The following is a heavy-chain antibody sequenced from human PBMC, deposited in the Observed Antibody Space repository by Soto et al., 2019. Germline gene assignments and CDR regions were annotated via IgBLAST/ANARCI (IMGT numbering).Heavy chain of an antibody. CDR2: FFVTGRI. Sequence: SETLSITCTVSGDSIRGYSWSWIRQPAGQGLESLGRFFVTGRINYNPSLKSRVTMSLDTSTNQFSLRLTSVTAADTAVYFCARGLGRYFDLWGRGTLVTVSS. D-gene: IGHD3-16*01. V-gene: IGHV4-4*07. J-gene: IGHJ2*01. CDR1: GDSIRGYS. CDR3: ARGLGRYFDL.